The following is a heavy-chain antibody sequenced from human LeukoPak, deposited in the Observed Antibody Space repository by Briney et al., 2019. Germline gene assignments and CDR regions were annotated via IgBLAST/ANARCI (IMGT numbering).Heavy chain of an antibody. Sequence: GGSLRLSCAASGFIFSGSPMHWVRQASGKGLEWVGRIRSKANNYATAYAASVKGRFTISRDGSMHTAFLQMNSLKTEDTAVYYCTKQLNDAFDIWGQGTMVTVSS. J-gene: IGHJ3*02. D-gene: IGHD1-1*01. CDR2: IRSKANNYAT. CDR1: GFIFSGSP. CDR3: TKQLNDAFDI. V-gene: IGHV3-73*01.